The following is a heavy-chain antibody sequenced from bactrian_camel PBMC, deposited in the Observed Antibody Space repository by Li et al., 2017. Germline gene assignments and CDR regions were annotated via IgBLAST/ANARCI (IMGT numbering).Heavy chain of an antibody. Sequence: QLVESGGGSVQDGGSQRLSCTHSGYTYSSYYMAWFRQAPGKEREGVAAIDSDLSTSYAGSVKGRFTIWEDNTNGTLYLQMNDLKPEDTAMYYCAADRHESTTLVYRWWQYGAWGQGTQVTVS. V-gene: IGHV3S26*01. CDR2: IDSDLST. CDR3: AADRHESTTLVYRWWQYGA. J-gene: IGHJ4*01. CDR1: GYTYSSYY. D-gene: IGHD7*01.